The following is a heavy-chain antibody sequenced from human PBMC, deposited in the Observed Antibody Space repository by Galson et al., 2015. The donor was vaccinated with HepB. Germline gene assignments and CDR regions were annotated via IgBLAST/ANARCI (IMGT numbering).Heavy chain of an antibody. D-gene: IGHD3-16*01. Sequence: SLRLSCAASGFAFSGYGMHWVRQAPGKGLEWVGCIWYDGSTQHYADSMKGRFTISRDNSKNILYLQMSSLRAEDTAVYYCAREGRITLTIFDYWGQGSLVTVSS. CDR3: AREGRITLTIFDY. CDR2: IWYDGSTQ. J-gene: IGHJ4*02. V-gene: IGHV3-33*01. CDR1: GFAFSGYG.